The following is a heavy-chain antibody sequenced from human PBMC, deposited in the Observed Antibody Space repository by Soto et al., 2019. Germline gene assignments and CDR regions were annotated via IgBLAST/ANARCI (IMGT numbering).Heavy chain of an antibody. Sequence: QITLKESGPPLVNPTQTLTLTCTFSGFALSTPGVGVSWIRQPPGKALEWLALIYWNDDKRYSPSLGARATIAKDTSENRVLLTLTNMAPEDTATYFCAHSLYTSDFDFWGQGTLVTVSS. CDR2: IYWNDDK. D-gene: IGHD3-16*01. V-gene: IGHV2-5*01. CDR1: GFALSTPGVG. CDR3: AHSLYTSDFDF. J-gene: IGHJ4*02.